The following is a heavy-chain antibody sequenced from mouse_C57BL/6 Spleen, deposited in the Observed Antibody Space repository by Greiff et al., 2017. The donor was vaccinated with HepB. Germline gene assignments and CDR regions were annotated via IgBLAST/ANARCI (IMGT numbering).Heavy chain of an antibody. D-gene: IGHD3-3*01. V-gene: IGHV1-19*01. J-gene: IGHJ2*01. CDR2: INPYNGGT. Sequence: VQLKESGPVLVKPGASVKMSCKASGYTFTDYYMNWVKQSHGKSLEWIGVINPYNGGTSYNQKFKGKATLTVDKSSSTAYMELNSLTSEDSAVYYCARAGDYFDYWGQGTTLTVSS. CDR1: GYTFTDYY. CDR3: ARAGDYFDY.